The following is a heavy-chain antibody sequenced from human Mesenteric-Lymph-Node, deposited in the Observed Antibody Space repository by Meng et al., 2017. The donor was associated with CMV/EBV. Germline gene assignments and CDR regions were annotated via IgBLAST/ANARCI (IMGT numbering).Heavy chain of an antibody. D-gene: IGHD3-16*01. Sequence: GESLKISCKASGYSFTRYWIGWVRQMPGKGLEWMAIIYPGDSETRYSPSVLGQVIISADKSITTAYLQWSSLKASDTAMYYCATSLYEYETLTPFDYWGQGTLVTVSS. J-gene: IGHJ4*02. CDR3: ATSLYEYETLTPFDY. CDR1: GYSFTRYW. CDR2: IYPGDSET. V-gene: IGHV5-51*01.